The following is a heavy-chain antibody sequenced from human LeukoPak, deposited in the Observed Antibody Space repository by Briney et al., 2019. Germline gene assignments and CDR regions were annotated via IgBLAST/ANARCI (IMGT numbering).Heavy chain of an antibody. CDR2: INHSGST. CDR1: GGSFSGYY. CDR3: ADDYGDPGAFDI. J-gene: IGHJ3*02. Sequence: SETLSLTCAVYGGSFSGYYWSWIRQPPGKGLEWIGEINHSGSTNYNPSLKSRVTISVDTSKNQFSLKLSSVTAADTAVYYCADDYGDPGAFDIWGQGTVVTVSS. V-gene: IGHV4-34*01. D-gene: IGHD4-17*01.